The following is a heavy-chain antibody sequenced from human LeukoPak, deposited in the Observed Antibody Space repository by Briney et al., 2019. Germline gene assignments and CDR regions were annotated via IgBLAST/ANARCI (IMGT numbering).Heavy chain of an antibody. Sequence: GGSLRLSCAASGFTVTSNYMSWVRQAPGKGLEWVSAISGSGGSTYYADSVKGRFTISRDNSKNTLYLQMNSLRAEDTAVYYCAKSWTLTGYSNWFDPWGQGTLVTVSS. CDR3: AKSWTLTGYSNWFDP. CDR1: GFTVTSNY. J-gene: IGHJ5*02. CDR2: ISGSGGST. V-gene: IGHV3-23*01. D-gene: IGHD3-9*01.